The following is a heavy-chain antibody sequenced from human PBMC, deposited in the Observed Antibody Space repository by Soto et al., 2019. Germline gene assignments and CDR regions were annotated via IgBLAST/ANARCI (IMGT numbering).Heavy chain of an antibody. J-gene: IGHJ6*02. CDR3: AREGPYYDFWGGYFIDGMDV. Sequence: GSLRLFCAASGFTFSSYAMHWVRQAPGKGLEWVAVISYDGSNKYYADSVNGRFTISRDNSKNTLYLQMNSLRAEDTAVDYCAREGPYYDFWGGYFIDGMDVWGQGTTVTVSS. CDR1: GFTFSSYA. CDR2: ISYDGSNK. V-gene: IGHV3-30-3*01. D-gene: IGHD3-3*01.